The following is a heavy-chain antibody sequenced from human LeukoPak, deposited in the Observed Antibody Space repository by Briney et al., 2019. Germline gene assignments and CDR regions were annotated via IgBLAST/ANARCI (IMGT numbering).Heavy chain of an antibody. V-gene: IGHV3-53*01. J-gene: IGHJ6*02. CDR3: GKDASPLYYYYGMDV. CDR2: IYPGGTT. CDR1: GFTVSSYY. Sequence: PGGSLRLSCAASGFTVSSYYMTWVRQAPGKGLEWVSVIYPGGTTYYADSVKGRFAISRDNSKNTLYLQMNSLRAEDTAVYYCGKDASPLYYYYGMDVWGQGTTVTVSS.